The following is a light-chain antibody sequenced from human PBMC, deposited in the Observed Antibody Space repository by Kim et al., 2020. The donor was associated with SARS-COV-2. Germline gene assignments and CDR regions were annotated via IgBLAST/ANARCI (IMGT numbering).Light chain of an antibody. Sequence: GQRVTISCSGSTSNIGSNTVNWYQQLPGTAPKLLIYSNNLRPSGVPDRFSGSKSVTSASLAISGLQSEDEADYYCATRDDSLNGPVFGGGTKLTVL. V-gene: IGLV1-44*01. CDR2: SNN. CDR1: TSNIGSNT. CDR3: ATRDDSLNGPV. J-gene: IGLJ3*02.